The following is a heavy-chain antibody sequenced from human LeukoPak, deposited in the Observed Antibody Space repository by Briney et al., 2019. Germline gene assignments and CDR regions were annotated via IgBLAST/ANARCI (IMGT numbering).Heavy chain of an antibody. V-gene: IGHV4-4*02. Sequence: PSGTLSLTCAISGASISRSHWWTWVRQSPGKKLEWIGEIYHSGSTNYNPSLKSRVTMSVDTSKNQFSLKLSSVTAADTAVYYCARMGQLLTRPYYYYYMDVWGKGTTVTVSS. CDR1: GASISRSHW. D-gene: IGHD2-2*01. CDR2: IYHSGST. J-gene: IGHJ6*03. CDR3: ARMGQLLTRPYYYYYMDV.